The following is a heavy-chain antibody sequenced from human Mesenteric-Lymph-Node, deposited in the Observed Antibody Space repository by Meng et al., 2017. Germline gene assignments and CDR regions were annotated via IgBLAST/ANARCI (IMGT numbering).Heavy chain of an antibody. V-gene: IGHV4-39*01. CDR1: GGSISSSSYY. J-gene: IGHJ4*02. Sequence: QLQLQESGPGLMKPSETLSLTGTVSGGSISSSSYYWGWIRQPRGKGLEWIGSIYYSGSTYYNPSLKSRVTISVDTSKNQFSLKLSSVTAADTAVYYCARIAVAGTFDYWGQGTLVTVSS. D-gene: IGHD6-19*01. CDR3: ARIAVAGTFDY. CDR2: IYYSGST.